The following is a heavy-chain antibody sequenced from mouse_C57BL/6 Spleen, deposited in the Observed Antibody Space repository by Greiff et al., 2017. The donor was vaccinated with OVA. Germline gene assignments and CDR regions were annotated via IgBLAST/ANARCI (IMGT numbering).Heavy chain of an antibody. CDR2: IDPNSGGT. D-gene: IGHD2-4*01. CDR1: GYTFTSYW. V-gene: IGHV1-72*01. CDR3: AREGDYRRFDY. Sequence: QVQLKEPGAELVKPGASVKLSCKASGYTFTSYWMHWVKQRPGRGLEWIGRIDPNSGGTKYNEKFKSKATLTVDKPSSTAYMQLSSLTSEDSAVYYCAREGDYRRFDYWGQGTTLTVSS. J-gene: IGHJ2*01.